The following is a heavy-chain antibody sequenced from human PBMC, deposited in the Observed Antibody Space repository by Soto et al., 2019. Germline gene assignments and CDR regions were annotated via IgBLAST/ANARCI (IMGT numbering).Heavy chain of an antibody. CDR1: GGSFSGYY. D-gene: IGHD6-6*01. Sequence: TSETLSLTCAVYGGSFSGYYWSWIRQPPGKGLEWIGEINHSGSTNYNPSLKSRVTISVDTSKNQFSLKLSSVTAADTAVYYCARGRGSSFDYWGQGTLVTVSS. CDR3: ARGRGSSFDY. V-gene: IGHV4-34*01. J-gene: IGHJ4*02. CDR2: INHSGST.